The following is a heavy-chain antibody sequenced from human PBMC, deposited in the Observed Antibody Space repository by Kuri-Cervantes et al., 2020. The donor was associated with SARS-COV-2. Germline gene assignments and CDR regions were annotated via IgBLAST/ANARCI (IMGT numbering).Heavy chain of an antibody. Sequence: GESLKISCEASGFTFSDYYMSWIRQAPGKGLEWIAYISSSGSYSQSADSVEGRFTVSRDNAKNSLYLQMNSLRVEDTALYYCARDLARMTTSSWWDLDTWGQGTLVTVSS. CDR3: ARDLARMTTSSWWDLDT. CDR2: ISSSGSYS. V-gene: IGHV3-11*06. D-gene: IGHD4-11*01. J-gene: IGHJ5*02. CDR1: GFTFSDYY.